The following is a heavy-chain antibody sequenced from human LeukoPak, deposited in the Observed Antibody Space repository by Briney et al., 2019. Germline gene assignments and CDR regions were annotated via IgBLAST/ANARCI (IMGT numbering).Heavy chain of an antibody. Sequence: GASVKVSCKASGYTFTSYGISRVRQAPGQGLEWMGWISAYNGNTNYAQKLQGRVTMTTDTSTSTAYMELRSLRSDDTAVYYCARDWDSSGYYYVDYWGQGTLVTVSS. CDR2: ISAYNGNT. D-gene: IGHD3-22*01. CDR3: ARDWDSSGYYYVDY. V-gene: IGHV1-18*01. CDR1: GYTFTSYG. J-gene: IGHJ4*02.